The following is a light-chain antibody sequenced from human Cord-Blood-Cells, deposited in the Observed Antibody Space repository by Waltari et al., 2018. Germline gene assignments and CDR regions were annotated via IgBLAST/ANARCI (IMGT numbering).Light chain of an antibody. CDR2: VVS. Sequence: QSPLTQPASVSASPRLPITISCTSTSSHVRVYNYVPRYQQHPVKSPKLMLYVVSNRPSGASNRFAGSKSGNTATLTISGLQAEDEADYYCSSYTSSSTPYVFGTGAKVTVL. V-gene: IGLV2-14*01. J-gene: IGLJ1*01. CDR1: SSHVRVYNY. CDR3: SSYTSSSTPYV.